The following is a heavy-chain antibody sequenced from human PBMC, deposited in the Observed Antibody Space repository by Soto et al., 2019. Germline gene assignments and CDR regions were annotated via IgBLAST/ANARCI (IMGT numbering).Heavy chain of an antibody. CDR1: GGSISSGGYS. CDR2: IYHSGST. V-gene: IGHV4-30-2*02. D-gene: IGHD3-22*01. Sequence: SETLSLTCAVSGGSISSGGYSWSWIRQPPGKGLEWIGYIYHSGSTYYNPSRKSRVTISVDTAKKQFSLKLSSVTAADTAVYYCARLYYYDSSGYLVDHWGHGSLVTVSS. CDR3: ARLYYYDSSGYLVDH. J-gene: IGHJ4*01.